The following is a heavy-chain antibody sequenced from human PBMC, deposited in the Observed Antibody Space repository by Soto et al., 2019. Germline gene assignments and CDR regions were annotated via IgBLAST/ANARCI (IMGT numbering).Heavy chain of an antibody. CDR1: GGSISSGGYS. J-gene: IGHJ6*02. V-gene: IGHV4-30-2*01. CDR2: IYHSGST. CDR3: ARDGGGYGYYYYYGMDV. D-gene: IGHD3-22*01. Sequence: PSETLSLTCAVSGGSISSGGYSWSWIRQPPGKGLEWIGYIYHSGSTYYNPSLKSRVTISVDRSKNQFSLKLSSVTAADTAVYYCARDGGGYGYYYYYGMDVWGQGTTVTVSS.